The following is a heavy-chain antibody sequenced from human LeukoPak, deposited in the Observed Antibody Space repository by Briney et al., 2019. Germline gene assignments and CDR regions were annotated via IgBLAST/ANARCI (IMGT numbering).Heavy chain of an antibody. CDR3: AREGAARAFDI. D-gene: IGHD1-26*01. Sequence: SVKVSCKASGGTFSSYAISWVRQAPGQGLEWMGRIIPILGIANYAQKFQGRVTITADKSTSTAYMELNSLRSEDTAVYYCAREGAARAFDIWGQGTMVTVSS. CDR2: IIPILGIA. V-gene: IGHV1-69*04. CDR1: GGTFSSYA. J-gene: IGHJ3*02.